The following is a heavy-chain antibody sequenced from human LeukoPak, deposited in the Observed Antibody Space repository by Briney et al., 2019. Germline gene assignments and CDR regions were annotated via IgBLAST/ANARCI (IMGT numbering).Heavy chain of an antibody. CDR1: GFSFSSYA. CDR2: IGAWVPGT. Sequence: GGSLRLSCAASGFSFSSYAMSWVRQAPGRGLEWVSSIGAWVPGTSYADSVKGRFTISRDNSKKTVYLQMNSLRVEDTAVYYCAKGKINHDGAFDFWGQGTVVTVSS. V-gene: IGHV3-23*01. J-gene: IGHJ3*01. D-gene: IGHD1-14*01. CDR3: AKGKINHDGAFDF.